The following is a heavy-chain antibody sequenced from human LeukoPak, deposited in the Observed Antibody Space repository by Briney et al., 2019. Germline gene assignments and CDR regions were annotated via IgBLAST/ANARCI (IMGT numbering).Heavy chain of an antibody. Sequence: PGGSLRLSCTASGFTFSSYAMNWVRRAPGKGLEWVSGIGAGGTFTYYADSVKGRFTISRDNSRNTLYLQMNSLRAEDTAVYYCARSYDSTLFDYWGQGTLVTVSS. V-gene: IGHV3-23*01. D-gene: IGHD3-22*01. J-gene: IGHJ4*02. CDR3: ARSYDSTLFDY. CDR2: IGAGGTFT. CDR1: GFTFSSYA.